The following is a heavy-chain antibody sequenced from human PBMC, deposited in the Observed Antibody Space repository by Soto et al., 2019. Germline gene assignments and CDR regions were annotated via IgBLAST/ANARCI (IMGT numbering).Heavy chain of an antibody. D-gene: IGHD3-22*01. CDR2: MNPNSGNT. Sequence: ASVKVSCKASGYTFTSYDINGVRQATGQGLEWMGWMNPNSGNTGYAQKFQGRVTMTRNTSISTAYMELSSLRSEDTAVYYCATTYYYDSSGPNDAFDIWGQGTMVTVSS. V-gene: IGHV1-8*01. CDR1: GYTFTSYD. J-gene: IGHJ3*02. CDR3: ATTYYYDSSGPNDAFDI.